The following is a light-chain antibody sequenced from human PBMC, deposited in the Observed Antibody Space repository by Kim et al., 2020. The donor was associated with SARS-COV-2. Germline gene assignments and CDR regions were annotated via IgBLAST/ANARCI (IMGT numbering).Light chain of an antibody. Sequence: QSVLTQPPSVSGAPGQRVTISCTGSSSNIGAGYSVHWYQQLPGTAPKLLIYININRPSGVTDRFSGSNSGTSASLAITGLQAEDEADYYCQSYDSSLSTYVFGTGTKVTVL. J-gene: IGLJ1*01. CDR1: SSNIGAGYS. CDR2: INI. V-gene: IGLV1-40*01. CDR3: QSYDSSLSTYV.